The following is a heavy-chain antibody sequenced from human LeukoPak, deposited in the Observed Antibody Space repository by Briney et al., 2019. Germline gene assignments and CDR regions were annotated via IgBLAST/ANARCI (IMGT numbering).Heavy chain of an antibody. J-gene: IGHJ4*02. Sequence: GGSLRLSSAASGFTFSDYYMSWIRQAPGKGLEWVSYISSSGSTIYYADSVKGRFTISRDNAKNSLYLQMNSLRAEDTAVYYCARGVDDIVVAGHFDYWGQGTLVTVSS. CDR1: GFTFSDYY. V-gene: IGHV3-11*01. CDR2: ISSSGSTI. D-gene: IGHD6-19*01. CDR3: ARGVDDIVVAGHFDY.